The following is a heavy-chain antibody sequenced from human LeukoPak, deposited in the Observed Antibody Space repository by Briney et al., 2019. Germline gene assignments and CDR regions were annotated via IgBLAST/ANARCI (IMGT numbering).Heavy chain of an antibody. V-gene: IGHV3-30-3*01. CDR2: ISYDGSNK. CDR3: AKEMATTNS. CDR1: GFTFSSYA. Sequence: GGSLRLSCAASGFTFSSYAMHWVRQAPGKGLEWVAVISYDGSNKYYADSVKGRFTISRDNSKNTLYLQMNSLRAEDTAVYYCAKEMATTNSWGQGTLVTVSS. J-gene: IGHJ4*02. D-gene: IGHD1-26*01.